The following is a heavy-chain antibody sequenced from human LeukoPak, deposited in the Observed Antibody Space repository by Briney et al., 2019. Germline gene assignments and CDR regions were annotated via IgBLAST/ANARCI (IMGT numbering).Heavy chain of an antibody. J-gene: IGHJ6*02. CDR3: ATSVVAATQSLYGMDV. Sequence: ASVKVSCKVSGYTLTELSMHWVRQAPGKGLEWMGGFDPEDGETIYAQKFQGRVTMTEDTSTDTAYMELSSLRSEDTAVYYCATSVVAATQSLYGMDVWGQGTTVTVSS. CDR2: FDPEDGET. CDR1: GYTLTELS. V-gene: IGHV1-24*01. D-gene: IGHD2-15*01.